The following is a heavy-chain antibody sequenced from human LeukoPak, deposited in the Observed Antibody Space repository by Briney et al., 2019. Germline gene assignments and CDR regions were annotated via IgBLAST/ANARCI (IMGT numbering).Heavy chain of an antibody. V-gene: IGHV3-33*01. CDR1: GFTFSSYG. J-gene: IGHJ3*02. D-gene: IGHD4-11*01. CDR2: IWYDGSNK. Sequence: PGGSLRLSCAASGFTFSSYGMHWVRQAPGKGLEWVAVIWYDGSNKYYADSVKGRFTISRDNAKNSLYLQMNTLRAEDTAVYYCARVNGDYRAFDIWGQGTMVTVSS. CDR3: ARVNGDYRAFDI.